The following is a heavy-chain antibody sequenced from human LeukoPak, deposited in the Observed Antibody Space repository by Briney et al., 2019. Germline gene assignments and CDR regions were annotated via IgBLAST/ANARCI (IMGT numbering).Heavy chain of an antibody. D-gene: IGHD6-13*01. CDR3: ARTSAAAGIGHFDY. J-gene: IGHJ4*02. Sequence: PGGSLRLSCTVSGFTVSSNSMSWVRQAPGKGLEWVSFIYSDNTHYSDSVKGRFTISRDNAKNSLYLQMNSLRAEDTAVYYCARTSAAAGIGHFDYWGQGTLVTVSS. CDR1: GFTVSSNS. CDR2: IYSDNT. V-gene: IGHV3-53*01.